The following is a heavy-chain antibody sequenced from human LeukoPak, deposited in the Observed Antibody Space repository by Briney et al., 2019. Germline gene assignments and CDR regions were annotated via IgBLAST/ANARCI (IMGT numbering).Heavy chain of an antibody. Sequence: SATLSHTCTVTGGSNSGYYWSWIRQPPGKGLEWIGFIHYSGSTNYNPSLKSRVTISVDTSKNQFSLKLSSLTAADTAVYYCARYGSGSYHFDYWGQGTLVTVSS. CDR1: GGSNSGYY. D-gene: IGHD3-10*01. J-gene: IGHJ4*02. CDR3: ARYGSGSYHFDY. V-gene: IGHV4-59*01. CDR2: IHYSGST.